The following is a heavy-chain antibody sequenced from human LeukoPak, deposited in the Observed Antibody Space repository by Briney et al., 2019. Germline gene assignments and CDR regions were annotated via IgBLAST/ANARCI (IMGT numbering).Heavy chain of an antibody. V-gene: IGHV1-8*01. D-gene: IGHD5-12*01. Sequence: ASVKVSCKASGYTFTSYDINWVRQATGQGLEWMGWMNPNSGNTGYAQKFQGRVTMTRNTSISTAYMELSSLSAEDTAVYYCACTSGYDFRFYYYYYMDVWGKGTTVTVSS. CDR3: ACTSGYDFRFYYYYYMDV. J-gene: IGHJ6*03. CDR2: MNPNSGNT. CDR1: GYTFTSYD.